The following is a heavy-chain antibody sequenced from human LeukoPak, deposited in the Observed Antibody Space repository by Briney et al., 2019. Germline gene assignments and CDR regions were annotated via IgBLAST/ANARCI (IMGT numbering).Heavy chain of an antibody. Sequence: SETLSLTCTVSGVSISSYYWSWIRQPPGKGLEWIGYIYYSGSTNYNPSLKSRVTISVDTSKNQFSLKLSSVTAADTAVYYCARVGDTGWFDPWGQGTLVTVSS. CDR2: IYYSGST. V-gene: IGHV4-59*01. CDR3: ARVGDTGWFDP. CDR1: GVSISSYY. J-gene: IGHJ5*02. D-gene: IGHD3-16*01.